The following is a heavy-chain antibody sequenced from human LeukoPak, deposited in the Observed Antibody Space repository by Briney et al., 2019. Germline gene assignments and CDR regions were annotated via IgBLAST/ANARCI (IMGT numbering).Heavy chain of an antibody. D-gene: IGHD2-21*01. CDR2: ISTGGSYT. Sequence: GGSLRLSCAASGFTFSNYNMNWVRQAPGQGLEWVSSISTGGSYTHYADSLKGRFTISRDNAKNSQYLQMNSLRAEDTAVYYCAICGGGACHKGYSDHWGQGTLVTVSS. J-gene: IGHJ4*02. V-gene: IGHV3-21*01. CDR1: GFTFSNYN. CDR3: AICGGGACHKGYSDH.